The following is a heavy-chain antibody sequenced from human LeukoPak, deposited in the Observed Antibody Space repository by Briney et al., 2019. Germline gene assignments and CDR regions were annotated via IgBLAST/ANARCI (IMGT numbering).Heavy chain of an antibody. J-gene: IGHJ4*02. Sequence: SGGSLRLSCAASGFTFSNAWMSWVRQAPGKGLEWVGRIKSKTDGGTTDYAAPVKGRFTISRDDSKNTLYLQMNSLKTEDTAVYYCTTRPLFIAAAGNFEYCGQGTLVTVSS. CDR3: TTRPLFIAAAGNFEY. CDR1: GFTFSNAW. V-gene: IGHV3-15*01. D-gene: IGHD6-13*01. CDR2: IKSKTDGGTT.